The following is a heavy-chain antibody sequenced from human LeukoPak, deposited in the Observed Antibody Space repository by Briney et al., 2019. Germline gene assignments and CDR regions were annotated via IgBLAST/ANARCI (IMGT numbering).Heavy chain of an antibody. CDR3: ARLYDRDV. Sequence: GGSLRLSCAASGLTFSTYCMHWVCQAPGEGRGWVSRINSDGGRKTYVGSMWGRFTLSRENANSALYLLMNSLRADDTVVYYCARLYDRDVWGQGPTVPVS. V-gene: IGHV3-74*01. J-gene: IGHJ6*01. CDR2: INSDGGRK. D-gene: IGHD3-3*01. CDR1: GLTFSTYC.